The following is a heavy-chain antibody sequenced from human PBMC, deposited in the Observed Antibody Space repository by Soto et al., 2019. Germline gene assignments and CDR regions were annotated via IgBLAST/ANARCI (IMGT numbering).Heavy chain of an antibody. CDR1: GYTFTSYG. CDR3: GRDWLGIDY. J-gene: IGHJ4*02. CDR2: INPYNGNT. V-gene: IGHV1-18*01. D-gene: IGHD3-10*01. Sequence: QVQLVQSGAEVKKPGASVKVSCKASGYTFTSYGITWVRQAPGQGLEWMGWINPYNGNTNYAQKLQGRVTMTTDTYTNTPYMEPRSLISDDTAVYYCGRDWLGIDYWGQGTLVTVSS.